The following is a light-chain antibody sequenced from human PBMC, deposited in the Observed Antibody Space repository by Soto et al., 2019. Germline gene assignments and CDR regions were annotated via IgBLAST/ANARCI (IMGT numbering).Light chain of an antibody. CDR1: SSDVGGYNY. CDR3: SSFTSRTTII. V-gene: IGLV2-14*03. CDR2: GVS. Sequence: QSVLTQPASVSGSPGQSITISCTGTSSDVGGYNYVSWYQQHPGEAPKLMIYGVSNRPSGVSSRFSGSKSGNTASLTISGLQTEDEADYYCSSFTSRTTIIFGGGTQLTVL. J-gene: IGLJ2*01.